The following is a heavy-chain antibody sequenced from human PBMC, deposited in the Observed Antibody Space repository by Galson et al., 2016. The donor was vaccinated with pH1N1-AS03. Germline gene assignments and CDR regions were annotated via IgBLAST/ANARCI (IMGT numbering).Heavy chain of an antibody. Sequence: SLRLSCAASGFTFSSYGMNWVRQAPGKGLEWLSFLPYDGSNKFYADSVKGRFTISRDNSKSTLYLEMNGLRAEDTAVYYCAKDKDSYYGPDYWGQGTLVTVSS. CDR3: AKDKDSYYGPDY. V-gene: IGHV3-30*02. CDR2: LPYDGSNK. CDR1: GFTFSSYG. J-gene: IGHJ4*02. D-gene: IGHD1-26*01.